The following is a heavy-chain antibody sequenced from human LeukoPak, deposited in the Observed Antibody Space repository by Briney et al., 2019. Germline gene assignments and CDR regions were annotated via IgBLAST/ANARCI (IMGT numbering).Heavy chain of an antibody. D-gene: IGHD6-13*01. CDR1: GFTFSSYS. Sequence: GGSLRLSCAASGFTFSSYSMNWVRQAPGKGLEWVSYISSSSSTIYYADSVKGRFTISRDNAKNSLYLQMNSLRAEDTAVYYCARALGQQLPYYWGQGTLVTVSS. CDR2: ISSSSSTI. V-gene: IGHV3-48*04. J-gene: IGHJ4*02. CDR3: ARALGQQLPYY.